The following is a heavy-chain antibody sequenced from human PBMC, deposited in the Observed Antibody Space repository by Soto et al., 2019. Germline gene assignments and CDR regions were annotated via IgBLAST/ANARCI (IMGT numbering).Heavy chain of an antibody. V-gene: IGHV4-39*07. J-gene: IGHJ4*02. Sequence: TLSLTCTVSGGSISSSSYYWGWIRQPPGKGLEWIGSIYYSGSTYYNPSLKSRVTISVDTSKNQFSLKVNSVTAADTAVYYCARDHPHSYGVYYFDYWGQGTPVTVSS. CDR1: GGSISSSSYY. CDR2: IYYSGST. D-gene: IGHD5-18*01. CDR3: ARDHPHSYGVYYFDY.